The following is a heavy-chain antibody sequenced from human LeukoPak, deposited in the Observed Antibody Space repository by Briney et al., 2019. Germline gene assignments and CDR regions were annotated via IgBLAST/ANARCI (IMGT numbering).Heavy chain of an antibody. V-gene: IGHV1-69*01. CDR1: GGTFSSYA. Sequence: ASVNVSCKASGGTFSSYAISWVRQAPGQGLEWMGGIIPIFGTANYAQKFQGRVTITADESTSTAYMELSSLRSEDTAVYYCAAGGAYGPPDGMDVWGQGTTVTVSS. J-gene: IGHJ6*02. CDR3: AAGGAYGPPDGMDV. D-gene: IGHD3-10*01. CDR2: IIPIFGTA.